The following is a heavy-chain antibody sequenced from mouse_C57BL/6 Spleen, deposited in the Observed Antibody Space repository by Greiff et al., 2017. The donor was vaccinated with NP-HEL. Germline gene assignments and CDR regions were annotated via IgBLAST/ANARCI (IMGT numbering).Heavy chain of an antibody. Sequence: QVQLQQSGAELVRPGASVTLSCKASGYTFTDYEMHWVKQTPVHGLEWIGAIDPETGGTAYNQKFKGKAILTADKSSSTAYMELRSLTSEDSAVYYCTRLEGLRGAMDYWGQGTSVTVSS. J-gene: IGHJ4*01. D-gene: IGHD2-4*01. CDR1: GYTFTDYE. CDR2: IDPETGGT. CDR3: TRLEGLRGAMDY. V-gene: IGHV1-15*01.